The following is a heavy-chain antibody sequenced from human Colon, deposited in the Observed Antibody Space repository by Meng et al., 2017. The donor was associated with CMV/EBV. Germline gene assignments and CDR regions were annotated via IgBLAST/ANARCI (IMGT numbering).Heavy chain of an antibody. CDR2: ISYDGSNK. J-gene: IGHJ6*02. V-gene: IGHV3-30-3*01. D-gene: IGHD2-2*01. CDR3: ARELLATPIPHYCSSTSCYVDYYYYGMGV. Sequence: GGSLRLSCAASGFTFSSYAMHWVRQAPGKGLEWVAVISYDGSNKYYADSVKGRFTISRDNSKNTLYLQMNSLRAEDTAVYYCARELLATPIPHYCSSTSCYVDYYYYGMGVWGQGTTVTVSS. CDR1: GFTFSSYA.